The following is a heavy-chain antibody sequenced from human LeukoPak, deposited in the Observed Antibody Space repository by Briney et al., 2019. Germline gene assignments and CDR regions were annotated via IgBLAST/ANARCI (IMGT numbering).Heavy chain of an antibody. CDR2: IGGSNGIT. D-gene: IGHD5-12*01. V-gene: IGHV3-53*01. J-gene: IGHJ4*02. Sequence: AGGSLRLSCAASGFTVSSNYMSWVRQAPGKGLEWVSVIGGSNGITFYVGSVKGRFTISRDNSKDTLYLQMNSLRAEDTAVYYCARNENSGWGYFDYWGQGTLVTVSS. CDR3: ARNENSGWGYFDY. CDR1: GFTVSSNY.